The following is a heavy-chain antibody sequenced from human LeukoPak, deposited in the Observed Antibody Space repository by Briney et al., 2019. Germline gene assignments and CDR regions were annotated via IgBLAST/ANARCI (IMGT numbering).Heavy chain of an antibody. CDR3: AKDCTNGVCYSS. J-gene: IGHJ4*02. V-gene: IGHV3-9*01. Sequence: PGRSLRLSCAASGFTFDDYAMHWVRQAPGKGLEWVSGISWNSGSIGYADSVKGRFTISRDNAKNSLYLQMNSLRAEDTALYYCAKDCTNGVCYSSWGQGTLVTVSS. CDR2: ISWNSGSI. CDR1: GFTFDDYA. D-gene: IGHD2-8*01.